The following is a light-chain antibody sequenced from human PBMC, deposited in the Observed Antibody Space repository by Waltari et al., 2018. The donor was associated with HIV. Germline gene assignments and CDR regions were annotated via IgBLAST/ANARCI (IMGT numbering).Light chain of an antibody. CDR2: ASS. CDR1: RDISTY. J-gene: IGKJ2*03. Sequence: DIQLTQSPSFLSASVGDRITITCRASRDISTYLAWYQQKPGGVPKLLIYASSTLQNEVPSRCSGRGLGTEFTLTISGLQPDDFAIYYCQHLHRFPLSFGGGT. CDR3: QHLHRFPLS. V-gene: IGKV1-9*01.